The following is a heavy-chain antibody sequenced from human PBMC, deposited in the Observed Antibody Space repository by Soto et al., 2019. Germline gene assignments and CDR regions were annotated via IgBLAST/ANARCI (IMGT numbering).Heavy chain of an antibody. CDR2: IYYSGTT. J-gene: IGHJ6*03. V-gene: IGHV4-59*01. D-gene: IGHD2-8*02. CDR3: ARLTGGTYLSFYYYIGV. CDR1: GGSISGYY. Sequence: QVQLQESGPGLVKPSETLSLTCTVSGGSISGYYWSWIRQAAGKGLEWIGYIYYSGTTNYDPSLKSRVTMSVDTSKNQFSLKLSSVTTADTAVYYCARLTGGTYLSFYYYIGVWGKGTTVTVSS.